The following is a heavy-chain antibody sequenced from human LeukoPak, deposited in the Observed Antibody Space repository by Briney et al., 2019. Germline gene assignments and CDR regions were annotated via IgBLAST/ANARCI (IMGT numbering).Heavy chain of an antibody. J-gene: IGHJ5*02. D-gene: IGHD6-13*01. V-gene: IGHV1-18*01. Sequence: ASVKVSCKTSGDTFTSYAITWVRQAPGQGLEWMGWISAYNGDTRKAQRLQGRVTMTTDTSTSTAYMELRSLRSDDTAVYYCARFSLGTAAAGFGPWGQGTLVTVSS. CDR2: ISAYNGDT. CDR1: GDTFTSYA. CDR3: ARFSLGTAAAGFGP.